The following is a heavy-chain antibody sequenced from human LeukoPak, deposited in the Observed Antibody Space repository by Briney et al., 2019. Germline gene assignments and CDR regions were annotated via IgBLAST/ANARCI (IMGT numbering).Heavy chain of an antibody. Sequence: PSETLSLSCTVSGGSISSYYWSWIRQPPGKGLEWIGYIYYSGSTNYNPSLKSRVTISVNTSKNQFSLKLSSVTAADTAVYYCARTYYDYAWGSYHLDYWGQGTLVTVSS. CDR1: GGSISSYY. CDR2: IYYSGST. CDR3: ARTYYDYAWGSYHLDY. J-gene: IGHJ4*02. D-gene: IGHD3-16*02. V-gene: IGHV4-59*01.